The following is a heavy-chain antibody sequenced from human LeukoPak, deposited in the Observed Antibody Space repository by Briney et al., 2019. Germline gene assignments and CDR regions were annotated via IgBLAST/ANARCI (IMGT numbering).Heavy chain of an antibody. D-gene: IGHD6-19*01. CDR2: IYHSGST. J-gene: IGHJ4*02. CDR1: GGSISSYY. CDR3: ARKTGSGWYFDY. Sequence: PSETLSLTCTVSGGSISSYYWSWIRQPPGKGLEWIGTIYHSGSTYYNPSLKSRVTISVDTSKNQFSLKLSSVTAADTAVYYCARKTGSGWYFDYWGQGTLVTVSS. V-gene: IGHV4-59*01.